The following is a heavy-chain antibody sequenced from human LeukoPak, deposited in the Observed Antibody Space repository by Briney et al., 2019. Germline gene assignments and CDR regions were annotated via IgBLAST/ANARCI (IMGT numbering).Heavy chain of an antibody. CDR2: IYTSGST. CDR1: GGSISSGSYY. Sequence: SETLSLTCTVSGGSISSGSYYWSWIRQPAGKGLEWIGRIYTSGSTNYNPSLKSRVTISVDTSKNQLSLKLSSVTAADTAVYYCARDRGTIFGAWGYYYMDVWGKGTTVTVSS. CDR3: ARDRGTIFGAWGYYYMDV. J-gene: IGHJ6*03. V-gene: IGHV4-61*02. D-gene: IGHD3-3*01.